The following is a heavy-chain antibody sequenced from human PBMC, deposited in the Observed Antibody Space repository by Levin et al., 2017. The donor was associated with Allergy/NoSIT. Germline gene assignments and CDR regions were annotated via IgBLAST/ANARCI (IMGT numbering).Heavy chain of an antibody. V-gene: IGHV3-9*01. CDR1: GFNFDGYA. CDR2: ISWNGGRV. D-gene: IGHD6-13*01. Sequence: GGSLRLSCAGSGFNFDGYAMHWVRRGPGKGLEWVSGISWNGGRVAYADSVKGRFTVARDNARNSLFLQMSNLRPEDSALYYCAKDSTSYISSQDLDCWGPGTLVTVSS. J-gene: IGHJ4*02. CDR3: AKDSTSYISSQDLDC.